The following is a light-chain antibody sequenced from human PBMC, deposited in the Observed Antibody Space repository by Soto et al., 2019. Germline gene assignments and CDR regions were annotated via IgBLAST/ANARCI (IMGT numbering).Light chain of an antibody. Sequence: QSALTQPASVSGSPGQSITISCTGTSSDVSDYNYVSWYQQHPGKAPKVMIFEVRNRPSGVSDRFSGSKSGNTASLTISGLQAEDEADYYCSSYTGSYTHVFGTGTKVTVL. CDR2: EVR. CDR1: SSDVSDYNY. CDR3: SSYTGSYTHV. V-gene: IGLV2-14*01. J-gene: IGLJ1*01.